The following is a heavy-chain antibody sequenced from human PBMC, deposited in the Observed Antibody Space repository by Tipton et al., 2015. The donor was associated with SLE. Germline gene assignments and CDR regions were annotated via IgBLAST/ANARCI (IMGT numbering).Heavy chain of an antibody. CDR3: ARDSAVNFWYFDL. J-gene: IGHJ2*01. CDR1: GGSITSSGFY. V-gene: IGHV4-39*07. CDR2: IDYSGRT. Sequence: TLSLTCTVSGGSITSSGFYWGWFRQPPGKGLEWIGSIDYSGRTYYTPSLKSQVTISVDTSKNQFSLRLTSVTAADTAMYYCARDSAVNFWYFDLWGRGTLVTVSS.